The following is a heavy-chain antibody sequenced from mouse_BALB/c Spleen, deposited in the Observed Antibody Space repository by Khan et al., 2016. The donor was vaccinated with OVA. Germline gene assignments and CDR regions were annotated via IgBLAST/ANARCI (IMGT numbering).Heavy chain of an antibody. V-gene: IGHV1S29*02. J-gene: IGHJ3*01. Sequence: VQLKQSGPELVKPGASVKISCKASGYTFTDYNMDWVKQSLGKSLEWIGYIYPNNGGAGYNQKFKTKATLTVDISSSTAYMELRSVTSEDSAVYHCARAGYGSFAYWGQGTLVTVSA. CDR2: IYPNNGGA. CDR3: ARAGYGSFAY. CDR1: GYTFTDYN. D-gene: IGHD1-2*01.